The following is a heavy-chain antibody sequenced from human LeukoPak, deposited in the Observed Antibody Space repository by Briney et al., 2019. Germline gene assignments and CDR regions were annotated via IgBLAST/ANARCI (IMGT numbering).Heavy chain of an antibody. CDR2: IIPIFGTA. V-gene: IGHV1-69*01. J-gene: IGHJ3*02. CDR3: ARSHYDKGGDAFDI. Sequence: SVKVSCKASGGTFSSYAISWARQAPGQGLEWMGGIIPIFGTANYAQKFQGRVTITADESTSTAYMELSSLRSEDTAVYYCARSHYDKGGDAFDIWGQGTMVTVSS. D-gene: IGHD3-22*01. CDR1: GGTFSSYA.